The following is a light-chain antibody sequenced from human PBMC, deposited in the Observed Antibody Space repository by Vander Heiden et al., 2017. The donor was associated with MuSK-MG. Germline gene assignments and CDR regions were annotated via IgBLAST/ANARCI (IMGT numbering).Light chain of an antibody. CDR3: QQRSSNSFT. CDR2: DAS. J-gene: IGKJ3*01. Sequence: SVLTQSPATLSLSPGERATLSCRASQSVSSYLAWYQQKPGQAPRLLIYDASTRATGIPARFSGSGSGTDFTLTISSLEPEDSAIYYCQQRSSNSFTFGHGTKVDIK. CDR1: QSVSSY. V-gene: IGKV3-11*01.